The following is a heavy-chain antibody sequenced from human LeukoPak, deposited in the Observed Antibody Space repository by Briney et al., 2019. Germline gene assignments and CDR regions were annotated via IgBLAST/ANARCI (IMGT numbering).Heavy chain of an antibody. Sequence: ASVKVSCKVSGYTLTELSMHWVRQAPGKGLEWMGGFDPEDGETIYARKFQGRVTMTEDTSTDTAYMELSSLRSEDTAVYYCATVSYYYDSSGYYFHYWGQGTLVTVSS. CDR2: FDPEDGET. CDR1: GYTLTELS. CDR3: ATVSYYYDSSGYYFHY. V-gene: IGHV1-24*01. D-gene: IGHD3-22*01. J-gene: IGHJ4*02.